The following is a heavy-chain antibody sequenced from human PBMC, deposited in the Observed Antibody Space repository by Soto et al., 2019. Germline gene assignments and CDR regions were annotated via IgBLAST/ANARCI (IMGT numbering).Heavy chain of an antibody. CDR1: GFTFSSYS. CDR2: ITSGSSAI. CDR3: VRHLNWGFDY. V-gene: IGHV3-48*02. Sequence: EVQLVESGGDLVQPGGSLRLSCAASGFTFSSYSMNWVRQAPGKGLEWISYITSGSSAIRYADSVQGRFTISRDNAKNSLYMQMNRLKDEDTAVYYCVRHLNWGFDYWGQGTLVTVSS. J-gene: IGHJ4*02. D-gene: IGHD7-27*01.